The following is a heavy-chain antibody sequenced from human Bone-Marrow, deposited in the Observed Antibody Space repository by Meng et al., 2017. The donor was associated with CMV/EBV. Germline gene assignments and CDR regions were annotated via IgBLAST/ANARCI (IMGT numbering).Heavy chain of an antibody. CDR2: ISSSGSTI. V-gene: IGHV3-11*01. CDR1: GFTFSDYY. J-gene: IGHJ6*02. Sequence: GESLKISCAASGFTFSDYYMSWIRQAPGKGPEWVSYISSSGSTIYYADSVKGRFTISRDNAKNSLYLQMNSLRAEDTAVYYCARDLRQRTFIVVVPAASGGMDVWGQGTTVTVSS. D-gene: IGHD2-2*01. CDR3: ARDLRQRTFIVVVPAASGGMDV.